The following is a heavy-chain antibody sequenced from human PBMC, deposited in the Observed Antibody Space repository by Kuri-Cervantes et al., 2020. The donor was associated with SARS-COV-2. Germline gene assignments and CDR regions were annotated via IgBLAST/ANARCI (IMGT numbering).Heavy chain of an antibody. D-gene: IGHD1-26*01. Sequence: SETLSLTCTVSGGSISSSSYYWGWIRQPPGKGLEWIGSIYYSGSTYYNPSLKSRVTISVDTSKNQFSLKLSSVTAADTAVYYCARHGSYGWELSPCYFDYWGQGTLVTVSS. CDR3: ARHGSYGWELSPCYFDY. J-gene: IGHJ4*02. CDR1: GGSISSSSYY. CDR2: IYYSGST. V-gene: IGHV4-39*01.